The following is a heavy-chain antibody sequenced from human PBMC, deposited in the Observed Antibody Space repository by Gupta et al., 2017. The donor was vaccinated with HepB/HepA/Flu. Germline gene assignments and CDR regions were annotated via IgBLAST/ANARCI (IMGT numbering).Heavy chain of an antibody. CDR3: AREDSGYDWSPTDLDYYYYYGMDV. CDR1: GYTFTSYA. CDR2: INAGNGNT. J-gene: IGHJ6*02. D-gene: IGHD5-12*01. Sequence: QVQLVQSGAEVKKPGASVKVSCKASGYTFTSYAMHWVRQAPGQRLEWMGWINAGNGNTKYSQKFQGRVTITRDTSASTAYMELSSLRSEDTAVYYCAREDSGYDWSPTDLDYYYYYGMDVWGQGTTVTVSS. V-gene: IGHV1-3*01.